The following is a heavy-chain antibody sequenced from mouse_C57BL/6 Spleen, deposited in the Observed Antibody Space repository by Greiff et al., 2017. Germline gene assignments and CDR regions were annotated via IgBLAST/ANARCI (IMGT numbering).Heavy chain of an antibody. CDR1: GYTFTTYP. D-gene: IGHD2-3*01. J-gene: IGHJ1*03. Sequence: QVQLQQSGAELVKPGASVKMSCKASGYTFTTYPIEWMQQNHGKSLEWIGNIHPYNDDTKYNEKFKGKATLTVEISSSTVYLELSLLSSEDSAVYYCASWLYDGSSWYFDVWGTGTTVTVSA. V-gene: IGHV1-47*01. CDR3: ASWLYDGSSWYFDV. CDR2: IHPYNDDT.